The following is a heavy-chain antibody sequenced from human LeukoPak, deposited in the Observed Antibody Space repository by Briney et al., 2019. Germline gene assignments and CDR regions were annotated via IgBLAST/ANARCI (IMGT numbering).Heavy chain of an antibody. J-gene: IGHJ5*02. Sequence: SVKVSCKASGGTFSSYAISWVRQAPGQGLEWMGGIIPIFGTANYAQKFQGRVTITADESTSPAYMELSSLRSEDTAVYYCARGSVGLLGPNWFDPWGQGTLVTVSS. D-gene: IGHD3-22*01. CDR2: IIPIFGTA. CDR3: ARGSVGLLGPNWFDP. CDR1: GGTFSSYA. V-gene: IGHV1-69*13.